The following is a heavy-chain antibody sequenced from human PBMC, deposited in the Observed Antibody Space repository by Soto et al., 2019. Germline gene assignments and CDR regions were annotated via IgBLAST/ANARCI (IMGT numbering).Heavy chain of an antibody. CDR3: AKGGCGSTSCYLRHFDC. V-gene: IGHV3-9*01. CDR2: ISWNSGSL. Sequence: GGSLRLSCAASGFTFEDYAMHWVRQAPGKGLEWVSGISWNSGSLDYADSVKGRFTISRDNAKNYLYLQMNSLIAEDTALYYCAKGGCGSTSCYLRHFDCWGQGTLVTVSS. CDR1: GFTFEDYA. J-gene: IGHJ4*02. D-gene: IGHD2-2*01.